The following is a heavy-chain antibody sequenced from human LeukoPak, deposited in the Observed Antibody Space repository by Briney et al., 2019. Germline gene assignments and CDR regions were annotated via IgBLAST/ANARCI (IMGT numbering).Heavy chain of an antibody. CDR2: ISDSGGHS. Sequence: PGGSLRLSCEASGFTFSTCAMSWVRQAPGQGLEWVSAISDSGGHSHYIDSVKGRFTISRDNSKNTLFLQMNSLRVEDTAVYYCAKSSRYGTGWYGRIDYWGQGTLVTVSS. D-gene: IGHD6-19*01. CDR1: GFTFSTCA. CDR3: AKSSRYGTGWYGRIDY. J-gene: IGHJ4*02. V-gene: IGHV3-23*01.